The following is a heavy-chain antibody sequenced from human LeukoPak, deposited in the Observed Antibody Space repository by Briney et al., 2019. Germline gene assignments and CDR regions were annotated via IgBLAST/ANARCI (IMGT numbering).Heavy chain of an antibody. CDR3: ARDWVGISRNAFDI. V-gene: IGHV3-20*04. D-gene: IGHD2-21*01. CDR1: GFTFDDYG. Sequence: GGSLRLSCAASGFTFDDYGMGWVRQAPGKGLEWVSNINWYGGSTGYADSVKGRFTISRDNAKKSLYLQMNSLRAEDTALYYCARDWVGISRNAFDIWGQGTMVTVSS. CDR2: INWYGGST. J-gene: IGHJ3*02.